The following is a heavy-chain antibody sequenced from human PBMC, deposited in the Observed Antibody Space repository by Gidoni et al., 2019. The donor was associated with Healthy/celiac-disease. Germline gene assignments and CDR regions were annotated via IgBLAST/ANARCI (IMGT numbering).Heavy chain of an antibody. CDR3: ARGQWLVGGGFDP. J-gene: IGHJ5*02. V-gene: IGHV4-39*01. D-gene: IGHD6-19*01. CDR1: GGSISSSSYY. Sequence: QLQLQESGPGLVKPSETLSLTCTVSGGSISSSSYYWGWIRQPPGKGLEWIGSIYYSGSTYYTPSLKCRVTISVDTSKNQFSLKLSSVTAADTAVYYCARGQWLVGGGFDPWGQGTLVTVSS. CDR2: IYYSGST.